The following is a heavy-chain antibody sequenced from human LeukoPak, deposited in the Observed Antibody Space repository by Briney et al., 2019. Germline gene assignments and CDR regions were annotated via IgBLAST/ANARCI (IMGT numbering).Heavy chain of an antibody. J-gene: IGHJ4*02. D-gene: IGHD3-22*01. Sequence: PSQTLSLTCTVSGGSLSSGSYYWSWIRQPAGKGLEWIGRIYTSGSTNYNPSLKSRVTISVDTSKNQFSLKLSSVTAADTAVYYCARGAYYYDSRGGFDYWGQGTLVTVSS. CDR2: IYTSGST. V-gene: IGHV4-61*02. CDR1: GGSLSSGSYY. CDR3: ARGAYYYDSRGGFDY.